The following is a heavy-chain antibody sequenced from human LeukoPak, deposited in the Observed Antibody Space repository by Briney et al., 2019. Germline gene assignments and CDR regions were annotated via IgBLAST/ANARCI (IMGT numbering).Heavy chain of an antibody. CDR1: GITFSNYN. V-gene: IGHV3-21*01. CDR2: ITSSSSYT. CDR3: ASGSGYCSGGSCSDY. Sequence: GGSLRLSCAAPGITFSNYNMNWVRQAPGKGLEWISSITSSSSYTFYADSVKGRFTISRDNAKNSLYLQMNSLRVEDTAIYYCASGSGYCSGGSCSDYWGQGTLVTVSS. J-gene: IGHJ4*02. D-gene: IGHD2-15*01.